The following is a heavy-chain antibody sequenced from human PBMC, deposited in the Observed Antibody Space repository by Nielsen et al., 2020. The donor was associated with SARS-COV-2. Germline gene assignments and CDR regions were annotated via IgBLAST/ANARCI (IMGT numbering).Heavy chain of an antibody. CDR3: AKDGVYDILTGADYYYYYGMDV. V-gene: IGHV3-9*01. Sequence: SLKISCAASGFTFSDYYMSWIRQAPGKGLEWVSGISWNSGSIGYADSVKGRFTISRDNAKNSLYLQMNSLRAEDTALYYCAKDGVYDILTGADYYYYYGMDVWGQGTTVTVSS. CDR2: ISWNSGSI. J-gene: IGHJ6*02. D-gene: IGHD3-9*01. CDR1: GFTFSDYY.